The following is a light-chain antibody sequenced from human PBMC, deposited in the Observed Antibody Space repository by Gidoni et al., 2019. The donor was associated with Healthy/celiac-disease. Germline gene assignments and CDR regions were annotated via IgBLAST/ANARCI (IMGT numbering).Light chain of an antibody. CDR1: SSDVGGYNY. Sequence: QSALTQPASVSGSPGQSLTISCTGTSSDVGGYNYVSWYQQQPGKAPKLMIYDVSKRPAGVSNRFSGSKSGNTASLTISGLQAEDEDDYYCSAYTSSSTVFGGGTQLTAL. J-gene: IGLJ7*02. V-gene: IGLV2-14*01. CDR3: SAYTSSSTV. CDR2: DVS.